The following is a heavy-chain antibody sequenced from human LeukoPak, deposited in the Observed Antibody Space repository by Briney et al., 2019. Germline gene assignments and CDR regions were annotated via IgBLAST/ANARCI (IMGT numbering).Heavy chain of an antibody. CDR2: INWNGGST. Sequence: AGGSLRLSCAASRFTFDDYGMSWVRQAPGKGLEWVSGINWNGGSTDYADSVKGRFTISRDNGKNSLYLQMNSLRAEDTALYYCVREHYNDYMDVWGKGTTVTVSS. CDR1: RFTFDDYG. J-gene: IGHJ6*03. V-gene: IGHV3-20*04. CDR3: VREHYNDYMDV.